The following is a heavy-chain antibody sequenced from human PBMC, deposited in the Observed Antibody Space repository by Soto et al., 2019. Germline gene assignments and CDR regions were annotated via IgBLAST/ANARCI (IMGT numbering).Heavy chain of an antibody. Sequence: ASETLSLTCAVYGGSFIGYYWSWSRQPPGKGLEWIGEINHSGSTNYNPSLKSRVTISVDTSKNQFSLKLSSVTAADTAVYYCARGTTVTTDYYYGMDVWGQGTTVTVS. V-gene: IGHV4-34*01. CDR2: INHSGST. D-gene: IGHD4-4*01. J-gene: IGHJ6*02. CDR3: ARGTTVTTDYYYGMDV. CDR1: GGSFIGYY.